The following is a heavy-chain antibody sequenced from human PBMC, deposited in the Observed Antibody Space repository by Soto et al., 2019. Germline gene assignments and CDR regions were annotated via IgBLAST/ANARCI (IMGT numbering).Heavy chain of an antibody. J-gene: IGHJ6*02. CDR3: ARQAYGGNSFLRSGPLKLGYYYYGMDV. CDR2: ISSSGSTI. Sequence: GALRLSCAASGFTFSSYEMNWVRQAPGKGLEWVSYISSSGSTIYYADSVKGRFTISRDNAKNSLYLQMNSLRAEDTAVYYCARQAYGGNSFLRSGPLKLGYYYYGMDVCGQGTTVTVSS. D-gene: IGHD4-17*01. V-gene: IGHV3-48*03. CDR1: GFTFSSYE.